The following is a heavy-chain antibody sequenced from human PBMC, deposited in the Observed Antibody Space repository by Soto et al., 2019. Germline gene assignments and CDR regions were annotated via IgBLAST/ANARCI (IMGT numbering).Heavy chain of an antibody. D-gene: IGHD6-13*01. CDR1: GYTFTSYD. J-gene: IGHJ5*02. V-gene: IGHV1-8*01. CDR2: MNPNSGNT. CDR3: ARGSVVAAAGRYNWFDH. Sequence: ASVKVSCKASGYTFTSYDINWVRQATGQGLEWMGWMNPNSGNTGYAQKFQGRVTMTRNTSISTAYMELSSLRSEDTAVYYCARGSVVAAAGRYNWFDHWGQGTLVTVSS.